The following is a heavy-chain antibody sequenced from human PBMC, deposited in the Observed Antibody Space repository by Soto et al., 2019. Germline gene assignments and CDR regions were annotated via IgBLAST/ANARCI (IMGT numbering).Heavy chain of an antibody. J-gene: IGHJ6*02. CDR1: GYTFTSYG. V-gene: IGHV1-18*01. Sequence: GASVKVSCKASGYTFTSYGISWVRQAPGQGLEWMGWISAYNGNTNYAQKLQGRVTMTTDTSTSTAYMELRSLRSDDTAVYYCARDIVLVPAAVWYYGMDVWGQGTTVTVSS. D-gene: IGHD2-2*01. CDR2: ISAYNGNT. CDR3: ARDIVLVPAAVWYYGMDV.